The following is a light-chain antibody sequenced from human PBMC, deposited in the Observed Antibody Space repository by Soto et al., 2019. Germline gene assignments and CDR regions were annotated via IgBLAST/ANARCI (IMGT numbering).Light chain of an antibody. V-gene: IGKV2-30*01. CDR2: KVS. Sequence: DVVMTQSPLSLPVTLGQPASISCRSSQSPEYSDGNTYLNWFQQRPDQSPRRLIYKVSNRDSGVPDRFSSSGSGTDFTLRISSVEAEDVGVYYCMQGTHWPYTFGQGTKLEIK. CDR3: MQGTHWPYT. CDR1: QSPEYSDGNTY. J-gene: IGKJ2*01.